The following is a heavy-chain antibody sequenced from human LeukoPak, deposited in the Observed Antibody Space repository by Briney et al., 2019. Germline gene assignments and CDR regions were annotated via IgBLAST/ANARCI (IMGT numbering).Heavy chain of an antibody. CDR2: IIPILGIA. J-gene: IGHJ6*04. D-gene: IGHD3-9*01. V-gene: IGHV1-69*04. Sequence: GSSVKVSCKASGGTFSSYTISWVRQAPGQGLEWMGRIIPILGIANYAQKFQGRVTSTADKSTSTAYMELSSLRSEDTAVYYCARDTRTPGYYKHYYYGMDVWGKGTTVTVSS. CDR3: ARDTRTPGYYKHYYYGMDV. CDR1: GGTFSSYT.